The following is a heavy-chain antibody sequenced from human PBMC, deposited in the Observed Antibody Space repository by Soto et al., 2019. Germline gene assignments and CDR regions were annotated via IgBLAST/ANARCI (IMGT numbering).Heavy chain of an antibody. CDR3: VKGIGWFGELSYDAYFDY. CDR2: ISYDGSNK. V-gene: IGHV3-30*18. J-gene: IGHJ4*02. Sequence: QVQLVESGGGVVQPGRSLRLSCAASGFTFSSYGMHWVCQAPGKGLEWVAVISYDGSNKYYADSVKGRFTISRDNSKNTLYLQMNSLRAEDTAVYYCVKGIGWFGELSYDAYFDYWGQGTLVTVSS. CDR1: GFTFSSYG. D-gene: IGHD3-10*01.